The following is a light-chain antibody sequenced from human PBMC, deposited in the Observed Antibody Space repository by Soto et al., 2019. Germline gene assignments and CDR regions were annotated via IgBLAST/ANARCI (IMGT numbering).Light chain of an antibody. J-gene: IGLJ3*02. CDR1: SGHSSYA. Sequence: QLVLTQSPSASASLGASVKLTCTLSSGHSSYAIAWHQQPPEKGPRYLMKLNSDGSHSKGDVIPDRFSGSSSGAERYLTISSLQSEDEADYYCQTWGTGIWVFGGGTKLTVL. CDR3: QTWGTGIWV. CDR2: LNSDGSH. V-gene: IGLV4-69*01.